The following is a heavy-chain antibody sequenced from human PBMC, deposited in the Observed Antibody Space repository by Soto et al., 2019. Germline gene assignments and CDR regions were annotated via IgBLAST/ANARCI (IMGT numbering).Heavy chain of an antibody. CDR3: AKDHPAAIPRKIRFFDY. J-gene: IGHJ4*02. V-gene: IGHV1-69*13. Sequence: GASVKVSCKASGGTFSTYVISWVRQAPGQGLEWMGGIIPIFGTANYAQRFQGRVTITADESTSTAYMELSSLRSEDTAVYYCAKDHPAAIPRKIRFFDYWGQGTLVTVSS. D-gene: IGHD2-2*01. CDR1: GGTFSTYV. CDR2: IIPIFGTA.